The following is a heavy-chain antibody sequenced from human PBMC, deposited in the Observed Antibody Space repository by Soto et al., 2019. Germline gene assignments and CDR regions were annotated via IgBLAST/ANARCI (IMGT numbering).Heavy chain of an antibody. CDR2: ISSSSSYT. CDR1: GFTFSDYY. J-gene: IGHJ4*02. Sequence: GGSLRLSCAASGFTFSDYYMSWIRQAPGKGLEWVSYISSSSSYTNYADSVKGRFTISRDNAKNSLYLQMNSLRAEDTAVYYCARGLYAGSYYFDYWGQGTLVTVSS. D-gene: IGHD4-17*01. V-gene: IGHV3-11*05. CDR3: ARGLYAGSYYFDY.